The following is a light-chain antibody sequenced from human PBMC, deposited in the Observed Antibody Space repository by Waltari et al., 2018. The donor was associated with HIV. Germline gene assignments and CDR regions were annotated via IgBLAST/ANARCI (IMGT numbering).Light chain of an antibody. CDR3: QVWDSSSDHVV. CDR2: DDS. CDR1: NIGSKS. V-gene: IGLV3-21*02. J-gene: IGLJ3*02. Sequence: SYVLTQAPSVSVAPGQTAGISCGGNNIGSKSVHWYQQKPGQAPVLVVYDDSDRPPGIPERFSGSNSGNAATLTISRVEAGDEAEYYCQVWDSSSDHVVFGGGTKLTVL.